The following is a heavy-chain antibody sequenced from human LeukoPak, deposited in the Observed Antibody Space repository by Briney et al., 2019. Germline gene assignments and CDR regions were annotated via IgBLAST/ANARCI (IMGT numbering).Heavy chain of an antibody. D-gene: IGHD6-13*01. CDR3: AKVGTAAATRGYFDY. CDR1: GFTFSNYG. J-gene: IGHJ4*02. Sequence: PGGPLRLSCAASGFTFSNYGMSWVRQAPGTGLEWVSGISDSGDSTYYADSVKGRFTISRDNSKNTLFLQMNSLRAEDTAVYYCAKVGTAAATRGYFDYWGQGTLVTVSS. CDR2: ISDSGDST. V-gene: IGHV3-23*01.